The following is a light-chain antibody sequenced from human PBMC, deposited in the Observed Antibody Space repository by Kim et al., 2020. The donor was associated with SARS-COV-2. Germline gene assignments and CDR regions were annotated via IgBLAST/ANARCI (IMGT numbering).Light chain of an antibody. Sequence: QSALTQPASVSGSPGQSITISCIGTSSDVGAYSFVSWYQQYPGKAPKLIIYDVSYRPSAISDRFSGSKSGNTASLSISRLQPGDEAHYYCCSYTGRWIWVFGGGTQLTVL. CDR3: CSYTGRWIWV. J-gene: IGLJ3*02. CDR2: DVS. V-gene: IGLV2-14*03. CDR1: SSDVGAYSF.